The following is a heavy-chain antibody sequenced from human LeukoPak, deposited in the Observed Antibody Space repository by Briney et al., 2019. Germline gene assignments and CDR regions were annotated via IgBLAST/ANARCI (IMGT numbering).Heavy chain of an antibody. CDR1: GFTFGSYA. CDR3: AKVPSPRYCGSSSCSTF. D-gene: IGHD2-15*01. CDR2: IGGSGGVT. J-gene: IGHJ4*02. Sequence: GGSLRLSCVTSGFTFGSYATNWVRQVPGKGLEWVSTIGGSGGVTYYADSVKGRLTISRDNSRNTLYLQMNSLRAEDTAVYYCAKVPSPRYCGSSSCSTFWGQGTLVTVSS. V-gene: IGHV3-23*01.